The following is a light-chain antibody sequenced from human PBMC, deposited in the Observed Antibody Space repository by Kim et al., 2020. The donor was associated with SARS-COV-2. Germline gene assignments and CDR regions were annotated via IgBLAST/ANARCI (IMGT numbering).Light chain of an antibody. Sequence: GQRVTISCTGSSSNSGAGYDVHRYQQLPGTAPKLLIYGNSNRPSGVPDRFSGSKSGTSASLTITGLQAEDEADYYCQSYDSSLRGVFGGGTQLTVL. CDR2: GNS. J-gene: IGLJ3*02. CDR1: SSNSGAGYD. CDR3: QSYDSSLRGV. V-gene: IGLV1-40*01.